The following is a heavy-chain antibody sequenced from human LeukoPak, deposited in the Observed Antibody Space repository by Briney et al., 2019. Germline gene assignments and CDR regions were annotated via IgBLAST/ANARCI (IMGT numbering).Heavy chain of an antibody. Sequence: AASVKVSCKASGYTFTSYDINWVRQATGQGLEWMGWMNPNSGNTGYAQKFQGRVTMTRNTSISTAYMELSSLRSEDTAVYYCARSWSSGYYALYYLDYWGQGTLVTVSS. D-gene: IGHD3-22*01. CDR2: MNPNSGNT. CDR1: GYTFTSYD. J-gene: IGHJ4*02. CDR3: ARSWSSGYYALYYLDY. V-gene: IGHV1-8*01.